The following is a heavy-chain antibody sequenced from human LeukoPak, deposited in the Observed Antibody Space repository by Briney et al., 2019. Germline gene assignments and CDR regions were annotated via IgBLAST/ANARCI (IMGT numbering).Heavy chain of an antibody. Sequence: ASVKVPCKASGGTFSSYAISWVRQAPGQGLEWMGGIIPIFGTANYAQKFQGRVTITTDESTSTAYMELSSLRSEDTAVYYCARGARGYCSGGSCYSVLDYWGQGTLVTVSS. J-gene: IGHJ4*02. CDR2: IIPIFGTA. D-gene: IGHD2-15*01. CDR3: ARGARGYCSGGSCYSVLDY. V-gene: IGHV1-69*05. CDR1: GGTFSSYA.